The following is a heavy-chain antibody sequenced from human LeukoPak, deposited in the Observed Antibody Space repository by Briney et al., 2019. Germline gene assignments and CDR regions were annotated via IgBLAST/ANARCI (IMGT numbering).Heavy chain of an antibody. J-gene: IGHJ4*02. V-gene: IGHV3-30*18. CDR3: AKDPLRGYSSGWPYYFDY. CDR2: ISYDGSNK. CDR1: GFTFSSYG. Sequence: PGGSLRLSCAASGFTFSSYGMHWVRQAPGKGLEWVAVISYDGSNKYYADSVKGRFTISRDNSKNTLYLQMNSLRAEDTAVYYCAKDPLRGYSSGWPYYFDYWGQGTLVTVSS. D-gene: IGHD6-19*01.